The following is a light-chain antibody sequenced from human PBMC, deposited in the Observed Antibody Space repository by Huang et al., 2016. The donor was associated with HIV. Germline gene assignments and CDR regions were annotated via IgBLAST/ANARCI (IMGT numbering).Light chain of an antibody. V-gene: IGKV3-20*01. CDR1: QSVSASN. J-gene: IGKJ2*01. CDR2: GAS. CDR3: QHYGTLFT. Sequence: EIILTQSPATLSLSPGERATLSCRASQSVSASNLAWYQQKLGQAPRLLIYGASTRATGIADRFSASGSGKDFTLTISRLEPEDFAVYYCQHYGTLFTFGQGTEVEIK.